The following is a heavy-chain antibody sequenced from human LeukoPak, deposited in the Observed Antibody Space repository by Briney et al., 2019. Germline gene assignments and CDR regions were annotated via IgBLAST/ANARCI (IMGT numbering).Heavy chain of an antibody. Sequence: PSETLSLTCADYGGSFSGYYWSWIRQPPGKGLEWIGEINHSGSTNYNPSLKSRVTISVDTSKNQFSLKLSSVTAADTAVYYCARVPLVRGVYFDYWGQGTLVTVSS. V-gene: IGHV4-34*01. CDR3: ARVPLVRGVYFDY. D-gene: IGHD3-10*01. CDR1: GGSFSGYY. J-gene: IGHJ4*02. CDR2: INHSGST.